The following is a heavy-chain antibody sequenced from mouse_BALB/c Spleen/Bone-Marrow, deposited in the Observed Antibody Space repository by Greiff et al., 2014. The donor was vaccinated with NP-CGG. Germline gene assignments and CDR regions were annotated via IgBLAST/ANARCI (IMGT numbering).Heavy chain of an antibody. J-gene: IGHJ2*01. CDR1: GYAFTNYL. CDR3: ARFGRYYFDY. CDR2: INPGSGGA. V-gene: IGHV1-54*01. Sequence: VQLQQSGAELVRPGTAVNVSCKASGYAFTNYLIEWVKQRPGQGLEWIGVINPGSGGANYNEKFKGKATLTAYKSSSTAYMQLSSLTSDDSAVYFGARFGRYYFDYWGQGTTLTVSS.